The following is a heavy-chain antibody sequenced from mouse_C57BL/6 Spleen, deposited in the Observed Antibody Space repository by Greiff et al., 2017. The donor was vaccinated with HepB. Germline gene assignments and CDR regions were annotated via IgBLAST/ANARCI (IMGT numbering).Heavy chain of an antibody. V-gene: IGHV1-82*01. D-gene: IGHD1-1*01. CDR1: GYAFSSSW. J-gene: IGHJ2*01. Sequence: QVQLQQSGPELVKPGASVKISCKASGYAFSSSWMHWVKQRPGQGLEWIGRIYPGDGDTNYNGKFKGKATLTADKSSSTAYMQLSSLTSEDSAVYFCARSTGAGVAEDYWGQGTTLTVAS. CDR2: IYPGDGDT. CDR3: ARSTGAGVAEDY.